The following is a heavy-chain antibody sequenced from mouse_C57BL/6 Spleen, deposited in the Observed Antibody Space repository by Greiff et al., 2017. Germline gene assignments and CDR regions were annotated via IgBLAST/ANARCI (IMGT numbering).Heavy chain of an antibody. CDR3: TRSLRWDQDYAMDY. CDR1: GYTFTSYW. V-gene: IGHV1-5*01. Sequence: EVQLQQSGTVLARPGASVKMSCKTSGYTFTSYWMHWVNQRPGQGLEWIGAIYPGNSDTSYNQKFKGKAKLTAVTSASTAYMELSSLTNEDSAVYYCTRSLRWDQDYAMDYWGQGTSVTVSS. J-gene: IGHJ4*01. CDR2: IYPGNSDT. D-gene: IGHD4-1*01.